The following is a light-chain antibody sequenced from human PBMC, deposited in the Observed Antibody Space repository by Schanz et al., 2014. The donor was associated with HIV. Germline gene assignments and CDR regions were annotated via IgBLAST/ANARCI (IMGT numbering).Light chain of an antibody. CDR1: SSNIGAGYD. Sequence: QSVLTQPPSVSGAPGQRVTISCTGSSSNIGAGYDVHWYQQFPGTAPKLLIFDDDSRPSGVPDRFSGSKSGTSASLAITGLQAEDEADYYCQSYDSGLSGVVFGGGTKLTVL. CDR2: DDD. CDR3: QSYDSGLSGVV. J-gene: IGLJ2*01. V-gene: IGLV1-40*01.